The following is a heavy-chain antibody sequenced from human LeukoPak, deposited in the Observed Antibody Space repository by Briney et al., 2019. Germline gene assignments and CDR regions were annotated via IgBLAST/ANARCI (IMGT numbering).Heavy chain of an antibody. CDR2: IIPILGIA. CDR3: ARGNCSGGSCYSAYYYGMDV. Sequence: ASVKVSCKASGGTFSSYAISWVRQAPGQGLEWMGRIIPILGIANYAQKFQGRVTITADKSTSTAYMELSSLRSEDTAVYYCARGNCSGGSCYSAYYYGMDVWGQGTTVTVSS. J-gene: IGHJ6*02. V-gene: IGHV1-69*04. CDR1: GGTFSSYA. D-gene: IGHD2-15*01.